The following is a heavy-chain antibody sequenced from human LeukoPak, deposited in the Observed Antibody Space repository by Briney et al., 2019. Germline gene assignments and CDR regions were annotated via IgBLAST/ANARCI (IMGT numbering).Heavy chain of an antibody. CDR3: ATSGWYLLPGVY. J-gene: IGHJ4*02. V-gene: IGHV4-39*01. CDR2: IYYSGST. CDR1: GGSISSSSYY. D-gene: IGHD6-19*01. Sequence: PSEALSHACALSGGSISSSSYYWGWIRQPPGKGLEWIGSIYYSGSTYYNPSLEGRVTISVDTSKNQFSLKLSSVTAADTAVYYCATSGWYLLPGVYWGQGPLVTVSS.